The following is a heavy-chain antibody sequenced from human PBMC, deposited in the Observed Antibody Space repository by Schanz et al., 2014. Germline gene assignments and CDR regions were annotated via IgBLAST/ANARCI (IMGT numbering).Heavy chain of an antibody. D-gene: IGHD2-8*01. CDR1: GFSFSNYA. CDR2: ISQDGTEK. J-gene: IGHJ4*02. V-gene: IGHV3-7*01. CDR3: ASLYDREYFDY. Sequence: EEQLLESGGALVQPGGSLRLSCAASGFSFSNYALVWVRQSPGKGLEWVATISQDGTEKYYVDSVKGRFTISRDNAKNSLYLQMNSLRAEDTAVYYCASLYDREYFDYWGQGTLVTVSS.